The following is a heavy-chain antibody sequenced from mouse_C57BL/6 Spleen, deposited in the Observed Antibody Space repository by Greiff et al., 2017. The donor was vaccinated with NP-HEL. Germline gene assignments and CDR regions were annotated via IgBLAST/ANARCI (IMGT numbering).Heavy chain of an antibody. CDR2: IDPSDSYS. V-gene: IGHV1-50*01. CDR3: GYYGSSPPLDY. D-gene: IGHD1-1*01. CDR1: GYTFTSYW. Sequence: QVQLQQSGAELVKPGASVKLSCKASGYTFTSYWMQWVKQRPGQGLEWIGEIDPSDSYSNYNQKFKGKATLTVDTSSSTAYMQLSSLTSEDSAVYYCGYYGSSPPLDYWGQGTTLTVSS. J-gene: IGHJ2*01.